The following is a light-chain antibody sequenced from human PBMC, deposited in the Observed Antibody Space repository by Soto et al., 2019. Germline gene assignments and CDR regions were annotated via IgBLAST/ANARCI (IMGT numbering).Light chain of an antibody. CDR1: YIVRYS. J-gene: IGLJ2*01. CDR3: QVWDRTSDHVL. V-gene: IGLV3-21*02. CDR2: DDY. Sequence: SYELTQPPSVSVAPGQTAKITCWGNYIVRYSVHWYQQKPGQAPVLVVYDDYDRPSGIPERFSGTNSGNTATLTNSRVEAGDEADYYCQVWDRTSDHVLFGGGTKLTVL.